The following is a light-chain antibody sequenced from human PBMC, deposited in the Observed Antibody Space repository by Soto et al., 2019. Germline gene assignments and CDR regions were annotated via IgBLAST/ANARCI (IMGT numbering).Light chain of an antibody. CDR3: HKHDGVPL. J-gene: IGKJ3*01. V-gene: IGKV1-33*01. CDR1: QDSTNQ. Sequence: DIQMTQSPSSLSASVGDTVTITCQASQDSTNQLNWYQQKPWKAPNLRVYDASHLETGLPSRISGSGSRTYFTLPISYLQPEDTEMYFCHKHDGVPLLGPGTKVDF. CDR2: DAS.